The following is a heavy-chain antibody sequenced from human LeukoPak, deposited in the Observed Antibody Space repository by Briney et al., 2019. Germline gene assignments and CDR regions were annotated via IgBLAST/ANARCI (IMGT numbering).Heavy chain of an antibody. CDR1: GFTFSSYA. D-gene: IGHD2-2*01. J-gene: IGHJ6*03. V-gene: IGHV3-23*01. Sequence: GGSLRLSCAASGFTFSSYAMSWVRQAPGKGLEWVSAISGSGGSTYYADSVKGRFTIPRDNSKNTLYLQMNSLRAEDTAVYYCAKGGGYCSSTSCPYYYYYYMDVWGKGTTVTVSS. CDR3: AKGGGYCSSTSCPYYYYYYMDV. CDR2: ISGSGGST.